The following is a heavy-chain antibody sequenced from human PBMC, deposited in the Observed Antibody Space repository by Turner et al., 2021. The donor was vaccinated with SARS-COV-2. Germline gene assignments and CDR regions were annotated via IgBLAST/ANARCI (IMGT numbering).Heavy chain of an antibody. Sequence: EVPLVESGGGLVQHGGALRTSCAASGFTFSSYWMIWVRQAPGKGVECVTNIKQDGSEKDYVDSVKGRFTISRDNSKNSLYLQRNSLRADDTAVYYCARVGSSSLYFEYWGQGTLVTVSS. CDR1: GFTFSSYW. CDR3: ARVGSSSLYFEY. CDR2: IKQDGSEK. J-gene: IGHJ4*02. D-gene: IGHD6-13*01. V-gene: IGHV3-7*01.